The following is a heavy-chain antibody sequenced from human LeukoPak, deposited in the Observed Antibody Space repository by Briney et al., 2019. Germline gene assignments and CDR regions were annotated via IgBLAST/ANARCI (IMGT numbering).Heavy chain of an antibody. Sequence: VASVKVSCKASGYTFTGYYMHWVRQAPGQGLEWMGWINPNSGGTNYAQKFQGRVTMTRDTSISTAYMELSRLRSDDTAVYYCATRSIWFGEYNYYYYGMDVWGQGTTVTVSS. CDR2: INPNSGGT. J-gene: IGHJ6*02. CDR1: GYTFTGYY. V-gene: IGHV1-2*02. CDR3: ATRSIWFGEYNYYYYGMDV. D-gene: IGHD3-10*01.